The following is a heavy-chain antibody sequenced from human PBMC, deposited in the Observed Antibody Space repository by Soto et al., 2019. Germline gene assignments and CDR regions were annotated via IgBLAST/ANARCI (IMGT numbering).Heavy chain of an antibody. Sequence: GGSLRLSCAASGFTFTSYGMHWVRQAPGKGLEWVAVIWDDGSNKLYGDSVKGRFTISRDNSKNTVYLQMNSLRAEDTAVYYCARDTRGAYLDYWGQGTLVTVSS. CDR2: IWDDGSNK. CDR3: ARDTRGAYLDY. J-gene: IGHJ4*02. D-gene: IGHD2-15*01. V-gene: IGHV3-33*01. CDR1: GFTFTSYG.